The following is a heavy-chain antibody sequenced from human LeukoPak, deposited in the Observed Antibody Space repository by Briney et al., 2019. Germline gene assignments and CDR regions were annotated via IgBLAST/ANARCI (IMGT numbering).Heavy chain of an antibody. Sequence: SETLSLTCTVSGGSIRSTTYYWGWIRQPPGKGLEWIGSIYYSGNTYYSPSLMSRVTMSVDTSKNQFSLKLSSVTAADTAVYYCARDRGTWNDDGFDYWGQGTLVTVSS. CDR2: IYYSGNT. D-gene: IGHD1-1*01. V-gene: IGHV4-39*07. CDR1: GGSIRSTTYY. CDR3: ARDRGTWNDDGFDY. J-gene: IGHJ4*02.